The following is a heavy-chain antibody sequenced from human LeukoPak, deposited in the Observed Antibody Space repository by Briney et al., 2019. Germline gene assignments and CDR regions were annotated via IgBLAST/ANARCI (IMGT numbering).Heavy chain of an antibody. Sequence: PSETLSLTCTVSGGSISSYYWSWIRQPPGKGLEWIGYIYYSGSTNYNPSLKSRVTISVDTSKNQFSLKLSSVTAADTAVYYCARQVAGHPGDYWGQGTLVTVSS. V-gene: IGHV4-59*08. CDR1: GGSISSYY. D-gene: IGHD6-19*01. CDR3: ARQVAGHPGDY. J-gene: IGHJ4*02. CDR2: IYYSGST.